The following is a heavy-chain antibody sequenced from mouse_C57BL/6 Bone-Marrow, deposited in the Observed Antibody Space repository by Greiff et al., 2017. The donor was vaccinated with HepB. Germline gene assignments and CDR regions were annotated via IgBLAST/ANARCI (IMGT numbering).Heavy chain of an antibody. D-gene: IGHD1-1*01. CDR2: ISNLAYSI. Sequence: EVMLVESGGGLVQPGGSLKLSCAASGFTFSDYGMAWVRQAPRKGPEWVAFISNLAYSIYYADTVTGRFTISRENAKNTLYLEMSSLRSEDTAMYYCARQDYGSSYVAYWGQGTLVTVSA. J-gene: IGHJ3*01. CDR3: ARQDYGSSYVAY. CDR1: GFTFSDYG. V-gene: IGHV5-15*01.